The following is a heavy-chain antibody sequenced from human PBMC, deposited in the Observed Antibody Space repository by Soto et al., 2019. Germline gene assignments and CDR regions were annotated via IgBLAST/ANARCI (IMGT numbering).Heavy chain of an antibody. CDR1: GGSFKHYY. J-gene: IGHJ5*02. CDR3: ARTYSIGWYRGTGWFDP. Sequence: QVQLQQWGAGLLKPSETLSLTCAIYGGSFKHYYWSWIRQPPGKGLEWIGEINHSGSTNYNPSLKSRVTISVDTSKNQFTLKLTSVTAADTAVYYCARTYSIGWYRGTGWFDPWGQGTLVTVSS. V-gene: IGHV4-34*01. CDR2: INHSGST. D-gene: IGHD6-19*01.